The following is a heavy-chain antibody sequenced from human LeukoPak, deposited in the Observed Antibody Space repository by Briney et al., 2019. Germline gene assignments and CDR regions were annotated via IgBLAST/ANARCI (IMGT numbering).Heavy chain of an antibody. CDR2: IVVGSGNT. CDR1: GFTFTSSA. V-gene: IGHV1-58*01. D-gene: IGHD1-26*01. CDR3: AAVGATNYYYGMDV. Sequence: SVTVSCKASGFTFTSSAVQWVRQARGQRLEWIGWIVVGSGNTNYAQKFQERVTITRDMSTSTAYMALSSLRSEDTAVYYCAAVGATNYYYGMDVWGQGTTVTVSS. J-gene: IGHJ6*02.